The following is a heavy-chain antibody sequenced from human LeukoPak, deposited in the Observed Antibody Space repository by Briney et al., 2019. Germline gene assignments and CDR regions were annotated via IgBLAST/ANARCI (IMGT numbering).Heavy chain of an antibody. J-gene: IGHJ4*02. V-gene: IGHV1-8*01. D-gene: IGHD7-27*01. Sequence: ASVTVSCKASGYTFTSYDFNWVREAPGQRPEWMGWMSPNSGDTGYAQKFQDRVTMTRNTSISTAYMELSSLRSDDTAVYYCARGPPNWGYDYWGPGTLVTVSS. CDR2: MSPNSGDT. CDR1: GYTFTSYD. CDR3: ARGPPNWGYDY.